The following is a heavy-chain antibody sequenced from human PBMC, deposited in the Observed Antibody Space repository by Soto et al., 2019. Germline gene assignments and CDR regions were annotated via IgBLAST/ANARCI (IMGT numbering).Heavy chain of an antibody. V-gene: IGHV3-53*01. J-gene: IGHJ6*02. CDR3: ARVGWLPYYYYYGMDV. Sequence: GGSLRLSCAASGFTVSSNYMSWVRQAPGKGLEWVSVIYSGGSTYYADSVKGRFTISRDNSKNTLYLQMNSLRAEDTAVYYCARVGWLPYYYYYGMDVWGQGTTVTV. D-gene: IGHD5-12*01. CDR2: IYSGGST. CDR1: GFTVSSNY.